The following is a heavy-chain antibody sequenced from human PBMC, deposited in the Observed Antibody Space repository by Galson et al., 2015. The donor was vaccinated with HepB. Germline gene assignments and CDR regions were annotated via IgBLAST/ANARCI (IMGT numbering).Heavy chain of an antibody. CDR3: ATGGRNYYGSGSYYKPYYFDY. CDR2: ISGSGGST. CDR1: GFTFSSYA. J-gene: IGHJ4*02. D-gene: IGHD3-10*01. Sequence: SLRLSCAASGFTFSSYAMSWVRQAPGKGLEWVSAISGSGGSTYYADSVKGRFTISRDNSKNTLYLQMNSLRAEDTAVYYCATGGRNYYGSGSYYKPYYFDYWGQGTLVTVSS. V-gene: IGHV3-23*01.